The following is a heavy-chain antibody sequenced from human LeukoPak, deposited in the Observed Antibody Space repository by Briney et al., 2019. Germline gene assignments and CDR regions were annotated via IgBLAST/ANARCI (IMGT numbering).Heavy chain of an antibody. Sequence: PGGSLRLSCAASGFTFSSYSMNWVRQAPGKGLEWVSSIRRSGRYSYYADSVKGRFTISRDNAKNTLYLQMNSLRAEDTAVYYCVLLSLTPAWGQGTLVTVSS. D-gene: IGHD3-10*01. J-gene: IGHJ4*02. CDR3: VLLSLTPA. CDR1: GFTFSSYS. CDR2: IRRSGRYS. V-gene: IGHV3-21*01.